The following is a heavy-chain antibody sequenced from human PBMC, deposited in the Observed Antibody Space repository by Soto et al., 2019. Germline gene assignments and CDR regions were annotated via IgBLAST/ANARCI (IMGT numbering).Heavy chain of an antibody. Sequence: QLQLQESGPGLVKPSETLSLTCAVSGASISRTGCHWGWIRQPPGQGLEWIGSIYEGETTFYNSSLKSRVTLAADTSKNDFSLKLSSVTAADTAVYYCARRGSGHTFDYWGQGTLVTVSS. V-gene: IGHV4-39*01. CDR3: ARRGSGHTFDY. CDR1: GASISRTGCH. D-gene: IGHD3-10*01. J-gene: IGHJ4*02. CDR2: IYEGETT.